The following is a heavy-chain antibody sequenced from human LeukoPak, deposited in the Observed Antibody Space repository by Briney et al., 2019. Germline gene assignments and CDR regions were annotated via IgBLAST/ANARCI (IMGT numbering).Heavy chain of an antibody. J-gene: IGHJ4*02. Sequence: GGSLRLSCAASGFTFSSSGMHWVRQAPGKGLEWVAFIWYDGSNKYYTDSVKGRFTISRDNSKNTLYLQMNNLRAEDTAVYYCARDDILTGPFDYWGQGTLVTVSS. V-gene: IGHV3-33*01. CDR2: IWYDGSNK. CDR3: ARDDILTGPFDY. CDR1: GFTFSSSG. D-gene: IGHD3-9*01.